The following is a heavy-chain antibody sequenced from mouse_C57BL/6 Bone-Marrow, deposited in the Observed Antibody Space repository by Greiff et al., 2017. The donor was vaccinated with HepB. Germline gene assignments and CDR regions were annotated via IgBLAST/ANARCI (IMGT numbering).Heavy chain of an antibody. J-gene: IGHJ1*03. CDR3: ARDLYYYCGSYWYFDV. CDR1: GYTFTGYW. D-gene: IGHD1-1*01. Sequence: QVQLQQSGAELMKPGASVKLSCKATGYTFTGYWIEWVKQRPGHGLEWIGEILPGSGSTNYNEKFKGKATFTADTSSNTAYMQLSSLTTEDSAIYYCARDLYYYCGSYWYFDVWGTGTTVTVSS. V-gene: IGHV1-9*01. CDR2: ILPGSGST.